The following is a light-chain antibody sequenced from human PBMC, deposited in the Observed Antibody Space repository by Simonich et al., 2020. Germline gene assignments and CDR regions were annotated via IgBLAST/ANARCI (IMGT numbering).Light chain of an antibody. V-gene: IGKV3D-15*01. CDR3: QQYNNWPPLT. CDR1: QSVSSN. J-gene: IGKJ4*01. Sequence: EIVMTQSPATLSVSPGEKATLSCRASQSVSSNLTWYQQNPGQAPRILSDGESTSATVIPARVSGSGSGTEFTLTISSLQSKDFAVYYCQQYNNWPPLTFGGGTKVEIK. CDR2: GES.